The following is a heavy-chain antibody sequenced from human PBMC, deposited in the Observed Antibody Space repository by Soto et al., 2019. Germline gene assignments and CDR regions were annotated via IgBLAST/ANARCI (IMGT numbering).Heavy chain of an antibody. CDR3: AKGREKLRYYYYGMDV. CDR2: ISGSGGST. V-gene: IGHV3-23*01. D-gene: IGHD6-6*01. J-gene: IGHJ6*02. CDR1: GFTFSSYA. Sequence: QPGGSLRLSCAASGFTFSSYAMSWVRQAPGKGLEWVSAISGSGGSTYYADSVKGRFTISRDNSKNTLYLQMSSLRAEDTAVYYCAKGREKLRYYYYGMDVWGQGTTVTVSS.